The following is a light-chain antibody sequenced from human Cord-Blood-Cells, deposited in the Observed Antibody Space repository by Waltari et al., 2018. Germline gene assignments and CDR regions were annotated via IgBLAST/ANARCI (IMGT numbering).Light chain of an antibody. CDR1: QVISSY. J-gene: IGKJ2*01. CDR3: QQLNSYPYT. Sequence: DIKLTPSPSFLSASVGDRVTITCRASQVISSYLAWYQQKTGKAPKLLIYAASTLQSGVPSRFSGSGSGTEFTLTISSLQAEDFATYYCQQLNSYPYTFGQGTKLEIK. V-gene: IGKV1-9*01. CDR2: AAS.